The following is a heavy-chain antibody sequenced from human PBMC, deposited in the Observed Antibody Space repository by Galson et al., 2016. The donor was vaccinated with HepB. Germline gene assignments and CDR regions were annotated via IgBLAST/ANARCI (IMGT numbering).Heavy chain of an antibody. D-gene: IGHD3-16*01. J-gene: IGHJ6*02. CDR3: AKDWGLGV. CDR2: IRSDGKQY. Sequence: SLRLSCAASGLTFSSYAMHWVRQAPGKGLEWVAIIRSDGKQYLYADSVKGRFTISRDNSKNTLYRQMNSLRGEDTALYYCAKDWGLGVWGQGTTVTVSS. V-gene: IGHV3-30*02. CDR1: GLTFSSYA.